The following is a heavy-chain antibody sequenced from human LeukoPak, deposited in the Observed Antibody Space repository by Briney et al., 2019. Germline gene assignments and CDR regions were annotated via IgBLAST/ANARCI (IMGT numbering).Heavy chain of an antibody. J-gene: IGHJ4*02. V-gene: IGHV3-53*01. CDR2: IYSGGST. CDR1: GFTVSSNY. Sequence: GGSLRLSCAASGFTVSSNYMNWVRQAPGKGLEWVSVIYSGGSTYYADSVKGRFTISRDNSKNTLYLQMNSLRAEDTAVYYCARVTEDGYVDYWGQGTLVTVSS. CDR3: ARVTEDGYVDY. D-gene: IGHD5-24*01.